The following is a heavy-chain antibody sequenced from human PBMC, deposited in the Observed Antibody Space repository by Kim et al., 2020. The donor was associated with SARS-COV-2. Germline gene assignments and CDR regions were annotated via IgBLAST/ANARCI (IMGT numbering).Heavy chain of an antibody. D-gene: IGHD6-13*01. CDR2: FSADFENA. CDR3: ARGRGSNWSNLDY. V-gene: IGHV1-3*01. CDR1: GYSFTSYT. J-gene: IGHJ4*02. Sequence: ASVKVSCKASGYSFTSYTIHWVRQAPGQRFEWMGWFSADFENAKYSQNFQGRVTITRDTSASTVSMELSSLRSEDTALYFCARGRGSNWSNLDYWGQGTL.